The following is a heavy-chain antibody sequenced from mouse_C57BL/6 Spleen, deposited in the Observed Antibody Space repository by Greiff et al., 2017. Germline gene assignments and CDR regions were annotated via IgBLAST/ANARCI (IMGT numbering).Heavy chain of an antibody. CDR1: GFTFSSYA. J-gene: IGHJ2*01. Sequence: EVKVVESGGGLVKPGGSLKLSCAASGFTFSSYAMSWVRQTPEKRLEWVATISDGGSYTYYPDNVKGRFTISRDNAKNNLYLQMSHLKSEDTAMYYCARDGPGRSSFDYWGQGTTLTVSS. CDR2: ISDGGSYT. D-gene: IGHD1-1*01. V-gene: IGHV5-4*01. CDR3: ARDGPGRSSFDY.